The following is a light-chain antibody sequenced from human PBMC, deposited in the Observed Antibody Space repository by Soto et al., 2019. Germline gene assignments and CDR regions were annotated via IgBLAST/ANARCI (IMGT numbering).Light chain of an antibody. V-gene: IGKV4-1*01. CDR1: QPVLYSNIKNY. CDR3: QQYYSNPFT. J-gene: IGKJ4*01. CDR2: WAS. Sequence: DIVMTQSPDALAVSPGERATINCKSSQPVLYSNIKNYLARYQQKPGQPPKLLIYWASTRETGVPDRFSGSGSGTDFTLTISSLEAEDVAAYYCQQYYSNPFTFGGGTKVEIK.